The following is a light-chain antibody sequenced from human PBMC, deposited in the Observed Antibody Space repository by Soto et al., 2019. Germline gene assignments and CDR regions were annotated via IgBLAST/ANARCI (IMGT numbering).Light chain of an antibody. CDR1: SSDVGGYNY. CDR3: SSYTSSSTYV. V-gene: IGLV2-14*03. J-gene: IGLJ1*01. CDR2: DVS. Sequence: QSALTQPASVSGSPGQSITISCTGTSSDVGGYNYVSWYQQHPGKAPTLMIFDVSNRPSGVSDRFSGSKSGYTASLTISGLQAEDEADYYCSSYTSSSTYVFGTGTKLTVL.